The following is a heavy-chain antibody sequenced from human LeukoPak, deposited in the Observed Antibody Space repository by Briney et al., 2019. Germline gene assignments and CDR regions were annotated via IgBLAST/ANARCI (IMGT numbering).Heavy chain of an antibody. CDR2: ISSSSGYI. CDR3: AKDNRRHYTSGPNPDSLH. V-gene: IGHV3-21*04. D-gene: IGHD6-19*01. Sequence: GGSLRLSCAASGFTFSSYTMNWVRQAPGKGLEWVSSISSSSGYISYTDSVQGRFTISRDNAKNSLYLQMNSLRVEDTAFYYCAKDNRRHYTSGPNPDSLHWGQGALVTVSS. CDR1: GFTFSSYT. J-gene: IGHJ4*02.